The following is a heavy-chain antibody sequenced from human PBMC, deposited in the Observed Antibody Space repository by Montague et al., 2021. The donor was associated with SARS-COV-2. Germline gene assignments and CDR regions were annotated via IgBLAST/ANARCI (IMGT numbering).Heavy chain of an antibody. V-gene: IGHV4-34*01. J-gene: IGHJ6*03. CDR3: RVVPAGIPKGPNFYYMDV. CDR2: IYHSGST. CDR1: GGSFSGYS. Sequence: SETLSLTCAVYGGSFSGYSWSWIRQSPGKGLEWTGQIYHSGSTNYNPSLKSRVTISVDTSKNQFSLKLSSVTAADTALYYCRVVPAGIPKGPNFYYMDVWGKGTTVTVSS. D-gene: IGHD2-2*02.